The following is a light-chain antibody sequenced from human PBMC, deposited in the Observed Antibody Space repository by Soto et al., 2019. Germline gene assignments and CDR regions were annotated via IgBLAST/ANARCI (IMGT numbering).Light chain of an antibody. CDR3: SSYAGSDNFMV. V-gene: IGLV2-8*01. Sequence: QSVLTQPASVSGSPGQSITISCTGNSSDVGGYNYVSWYQQHPGKAPKLLIYEVTKRPSGVPDRFSASKSGNTASLTVSGLQPEDEADYYCSSYAGSDNFMVFGGGTKLTVL. CDR2: EVT. J-gene: IGLJ2*01. CDR1: SSDVGGYNY.